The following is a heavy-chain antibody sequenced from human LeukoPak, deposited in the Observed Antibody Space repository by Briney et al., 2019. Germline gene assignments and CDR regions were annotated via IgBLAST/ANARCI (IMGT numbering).Heavy chain of an antibody. CDR3: AKKGGYSYGSAFDI. J-gene: IGHJ3*02. CDR2: ISGSGTST. CDR1: GFTFSSSA. V-gene: IGHV3-23*01. D-gene: IGHD5-18*01. Sequence: SGGSLRLSCAASGFTFSSSAMSWVRQAPGKGLEWVSSISGSGTSTYYADSVKGRFTISRDNSKNTLYLQMNSLRAEDTAVYYCAKKGGYSYGSAFDIWGQGTMVTVSS.